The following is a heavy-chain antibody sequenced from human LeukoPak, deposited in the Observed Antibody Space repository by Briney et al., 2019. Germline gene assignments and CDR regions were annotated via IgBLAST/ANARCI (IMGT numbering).Heavy chain of an antibody. J-gene: IGHJ6*03. CDR1: GYTFTSYD. D-gene: IGHD6-13*01. V-gene: IGHV1-8*01. CDR3: ARTYSSSWYLVLNYYYYYMDV. CDR2: MNPNSGNT. Sequence: ASVKVSCEASGYTFTSYDINWVRQATGQGLEWMGWMNPNSGNTGYAQKFQGRVTMTRNTSISTAYMELSSLRSEDTAVYYCARTYSSSWYLVLNYYYYYMDVWGKGTTVTVSS.